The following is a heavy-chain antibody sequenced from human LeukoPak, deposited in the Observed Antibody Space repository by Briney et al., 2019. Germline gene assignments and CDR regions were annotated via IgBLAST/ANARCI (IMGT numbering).Heavy chain of an antibody. V-gene: IGHV3-21*01. J-gene: IGHJ4*02. Sequence: PGGSLRLSCAASGFNFNIYNMNWVRQAPGKGLEWVSSISTSSSYIYYADSVKGRFTISRDDAKNSLYLLMNSLRAEDTAVYYCARDDSSSKFDYWGQGTLVTVSS. CDR1: GFNFNIYN. D-gene: IGHD6-6*01. CDR3: ARDDSSSKFDY. CDR2: ISTSSSYI.